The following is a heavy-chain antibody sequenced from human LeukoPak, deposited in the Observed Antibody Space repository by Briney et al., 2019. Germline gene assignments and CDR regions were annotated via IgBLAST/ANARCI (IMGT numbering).Heavy chain of an antibody. V-gene: IGHV4-34*01. CDR2: INHSGCT. CDR1: GGSFSGYY. CDR3: ARSFRTYRIAVASTVVSYFDY. J-gene: IGHJ4*02. D-gene: IGHD6-19*01. Sequence: PSETLSLTCAVYGGSFSGYYWSWIRQPPGKGLEWIGEINHSGCTNYNPSLKSRVTISVDTSKNQFSLKLSSVTAADTAVYYCARSFRTYRIAVASTVVSYFDYWGQGTLVTVSS.